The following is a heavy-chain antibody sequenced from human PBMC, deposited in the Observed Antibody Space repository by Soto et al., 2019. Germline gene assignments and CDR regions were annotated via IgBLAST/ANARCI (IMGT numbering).Heavy chain of an antibody. Sequence: LRLSCAASGFTFSSYGMHWVRQAPGKGLEWVAVISYDGSNKYYADSVKGRFTISRDNSKNTLYLQMNSLRAEDTAVYYCAKDKDGPDTAMVSPHYWGQGTLVTVSS. J-gene: IGHJ4*02. CDR2: ISYDGSNK. D-gene: IGHD5-18*01. CDR1: GFTFSSYG. V-gene: IGHV3-30*18. CDR3: AKDKDGPDTAMVSPHY.